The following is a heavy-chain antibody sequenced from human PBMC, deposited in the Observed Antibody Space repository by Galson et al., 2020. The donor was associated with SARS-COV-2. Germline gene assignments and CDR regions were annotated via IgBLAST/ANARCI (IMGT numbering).Heavy chain of an antibody. V-gene: IGHV3-7*04. CDR3: TRWAFSGWLFDY. CDR2: IKQDGSEK. J-gene: IGHJ4*02. CDR1: GFTFSDYW. Sequence: GSLRLSCAASGFTFSDYWMSWVRQAPGKGLEWVANIKQDGSEKYYVDSVEGRFTISRDNAKNSLYLQMNSLRAEDTAVYYCTRWAFSGWLFDYWGQGTLVTVSS. D-gene: IGHD6-19*01.